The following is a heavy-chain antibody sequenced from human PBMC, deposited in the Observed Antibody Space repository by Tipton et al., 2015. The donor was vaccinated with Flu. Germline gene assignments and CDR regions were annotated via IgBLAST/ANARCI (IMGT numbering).Heavy chain of an antibody. CDR3: ARDLGGEWELLPGDY. J-gene: IGHJ4*02. Sequence: SLRLSCAASGFTFSSYEMNWVRQAPGKGLEWVSYISSSGSTIYYADSVKGRFTISRDIAKNSLYLQMNSLRAEDTAVYYCARDLGGEWELLPGDYWGQGTLVTVSS. CDR2: ISSSGSTI. D-gene: IGHD1-26*01. V-gene: IGHV3-48*03. CDR1: GFTFSSYE.